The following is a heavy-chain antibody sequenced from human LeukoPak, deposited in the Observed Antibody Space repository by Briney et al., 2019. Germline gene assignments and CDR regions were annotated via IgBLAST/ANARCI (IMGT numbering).Heavy chain of an antibody. Sequence: SETLSLTCTVSGGSISSGSYYWSWIRQPAGKGLEWIGRIYTSGSTNYNPSLKSRVTISVDTSKNQFSLKLSSVTAADTAVYYCARVPNSSGWGPFDYWGQGTLVTVSS. J-gene: IGHJ4*02. D-gene: IGHD6-19*01. CDR2: IYTSGST. CDR1: GGSISSGSYY. CDR3: ARVPNSSGWGPFDY. V-gene: IGHV4-61*02.